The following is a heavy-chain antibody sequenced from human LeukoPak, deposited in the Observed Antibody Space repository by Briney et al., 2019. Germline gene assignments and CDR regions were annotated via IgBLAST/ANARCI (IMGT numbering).Heavy chain of an antibody. CDR3: ARTYQQRYFDY. V-gene: IGHV4-39*01. J-gene: IGHJ4*02. CDR1: GGSISSSSYY. D-gene: IGHD2-2*01. CDR2: IYYSGST. Sequence: SETLSLTCTVSGGSISSSSYYWGWIRQPPGKGLEWIGSIYYSGSTYYNPSLKSRVTISVDTSKNQFSLKLSSVTAADTAVYYCARTYQQRYFDYWGQGTLVTVSS.